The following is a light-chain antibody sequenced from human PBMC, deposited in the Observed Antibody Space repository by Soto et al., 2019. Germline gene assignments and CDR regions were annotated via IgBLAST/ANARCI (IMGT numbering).Light chain of an antibody. CDR2: GAS. CDR3: QQYGTPRSVT. V-gene: IGKV3-20*01. CDR1: QSVDSNY. J-gene: IGKJ5*01. Sequence: EIVLTQSPGTLSLSPGEEATLSCRASQSVDSNYLAWYQQKPGQTPGIIIYGASGRADGIPHRFSGSGFGTDFTLTISKVEPEDFAVYYCQQYGTPRSVTFGQGTRLDI.